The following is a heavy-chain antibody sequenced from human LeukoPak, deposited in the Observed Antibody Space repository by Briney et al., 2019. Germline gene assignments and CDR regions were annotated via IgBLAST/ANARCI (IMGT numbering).Heavy chain of an antibody. CDR2: INHSGST. D-gene: IGHD1-1*01. J-gene: IGHJ4*02. V-gene: IGHV4-34*01. Sequence: PSETLSLTCAVYGGSFSGYYWSWIRQPPGKGLEWIGEINHSGSTNYNPSLKSRVTMSVDTSKNQFSLKLSSVTAADTAVYYCARNDNMFDYWGQGTLVTVSS. CDR3: ARNDNMFDY. CDR1: GGSFSGYY.